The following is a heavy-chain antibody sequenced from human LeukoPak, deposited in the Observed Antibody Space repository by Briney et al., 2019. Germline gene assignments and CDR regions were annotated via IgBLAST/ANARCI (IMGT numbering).Heavy chain of an antibody. CDR3: ARGGWDTAMVTNWFDP. CDR2: INPNSGGT. CDR1: GYTFTGYY. V-gene: IGHV1-2*06. Sequence: ASVKVSCKASGYTFTGYYMHWVRQAPGQGLEWMGRINPNSGGTNYAQKFRGRVTMTRDTSISTAYMELSRLRSDDTAVYYCARGGWDTAMVTNWFDPWGQGTLVTASS. J-gene: IGHJ5*02. D-gene: IGHD5-18*01.